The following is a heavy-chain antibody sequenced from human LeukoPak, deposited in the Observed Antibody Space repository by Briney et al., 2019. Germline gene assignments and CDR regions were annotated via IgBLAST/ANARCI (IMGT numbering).Heavy chain of an antibody. Sequence: GESLKISCKGSGYSFTSYWIGRVRQMPGKGLEWMGIIYPGDSDTRYSPSFQGQVTISADKSISTAYLQWSSLKASDTAMYYCARATYSSGWYVDFDYWGQGTLVTVSS. D-gene: IGHD6-19*01. V-gene: IGHV5-51*01. J-gene: IGHJ4*02. CDR1: GYSFTSYW. CDR2: IYPGDSDT. CDR3: ARATYSSGWYVDFDY.